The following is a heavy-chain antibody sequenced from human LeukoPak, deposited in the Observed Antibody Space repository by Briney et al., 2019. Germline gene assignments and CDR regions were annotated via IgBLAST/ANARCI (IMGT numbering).Heavy chain of an antibody. V-gene: IGHV4-59*08. CDR2: IYYSGST. J-gene: IGHJ4*02. D-gene: IGHD6-19*01. CDR3: ASRYSSGWYDY. CDR1: GGSISSYY. Sequence: PSETLSLTCTVSGGSISSYYWSWIRQPPGKGLEWIGYIYYSGSTNYNPSLKSRVTISVVTSKNQFSLKLSSVTAADTAVYYCASRYSSGWYDYWGQGTLVTVSS.